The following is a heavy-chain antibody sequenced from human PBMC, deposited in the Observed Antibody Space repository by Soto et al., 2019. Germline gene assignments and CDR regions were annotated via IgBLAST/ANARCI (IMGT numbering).Heavy chain of an antibody. J-gene: IGHJ6*02. V-gene: IGHV6-1*01. Sequence: SQTLSLTCAISGDSVSSNSAAWNWIRQSPSRGLEWLGRTYYRSKWYNDYAVSVKSRITINPDTSKNQFSLQLNSVTPEDPAVYYCARALPSKKRWQQLVRGGYYYGMDVWGQGTTVTVSS. D-gene: IGHD6-13*01. CDR3: ARALPSKKRWQQLVRGGYYYGMDV. CDR1: GDSVSSNSAA. CDR2: TYYRSKWYN.